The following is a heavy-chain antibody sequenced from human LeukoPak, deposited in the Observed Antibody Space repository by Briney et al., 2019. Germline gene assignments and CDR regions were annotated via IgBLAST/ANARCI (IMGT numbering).Heavy chain of an antibody. D-gene: IGHD5-24*01. CDR3: TRVGYIDEGINY. V-gene: IGHV3-30*03. Sequence: GGSLRLSCAASGFTFSNYGIHWVRQAPGKGLEWVAVISYDGSNKYYTDSVKGRFTISRDNAKNSLYLQMNSLRAEDTAIYYCTRVGYIDEGINYWGQGTLVTVSS. CDR2: ISYDGSNK. J-gene: IGHJ4*02. CDR1: GFTFSNYG.